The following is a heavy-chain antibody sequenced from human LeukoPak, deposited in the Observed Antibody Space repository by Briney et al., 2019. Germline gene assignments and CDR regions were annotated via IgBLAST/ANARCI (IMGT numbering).Heavy chain of an antibody. D-gene: IGHD3-10*01. J-gene: IGHJ4*02. V-gene: IGHV3-48*02. CDR2: ISSSSSTI. Sequence: GGSLRLSCAASGFTFSSYSMNWVRQAPGKGLEWVSYISSSSSTIYYADSVKGRFTTSRDNAKNSLYLQMNSLRDEDTAVYYCARDATVRGVTPYYFDYWGQGTLVTVSS. CDR1: GFTFSSYS. CDR3: ARDATVRGVTPYYFDY.